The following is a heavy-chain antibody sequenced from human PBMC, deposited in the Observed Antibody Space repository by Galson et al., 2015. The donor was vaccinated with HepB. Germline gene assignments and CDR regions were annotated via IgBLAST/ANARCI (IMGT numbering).Heavy chain of an antibody. CDR1: GDSVSSNSAA. D-gene: IGHD6-19*01. CDR2: TYYRSKWYN. CDR3: ARDRLQWLASRGMDV. Sequence: CAISGDSVSSNSAAWNWIRQSPPRGLEWLGRTYYRSKWYNDYAVSVKSRITINPDTSKNQFSLQLNSVTPEDTAVYYCARDRLQWLASRGMDVWGQGTTVTVSS. J-gene: IGHJ6*02. V-gene: IGHV6-1*01.